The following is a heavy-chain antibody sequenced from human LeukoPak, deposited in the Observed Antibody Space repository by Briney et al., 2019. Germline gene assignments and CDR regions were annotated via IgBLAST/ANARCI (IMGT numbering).Heavy chain of an antibody. D-gene: IGHD3-22*01. Sequence: SETLSLTCTASGGSISSSTYNWGWIRQPPGKGLEWIGSIYNSGSTFYNPSLKSRVTISIDTSKNQFSLKLTSVTAADTAIYYCASQPYFESSGYYFYWGQGALVTVSS. V-gene: IGHV4-39*01. CDR1: GGSISSSTYN. J-gene: IGHJ4*02. CDR3: ASQPYFESSGYYFY. CDR2: IYNSGST.